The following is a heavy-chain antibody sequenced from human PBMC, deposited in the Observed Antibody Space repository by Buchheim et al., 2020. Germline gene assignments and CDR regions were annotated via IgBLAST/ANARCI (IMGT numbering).Heavy chain of an antibody. CDR1: GFTFSSYA. CDR3: ARDTTAITRYSSGWYGGGFDY. Sequence: QVQLVESGGGVVQPGRSLRLPCAASGFTFSSYAMHWVRQAPGKGLEWVAVISYDGSNKYYADSVKGRFTISRDNSKNTLYLQMNSLRAEDTAVYYCARDTTAITRYSSGWYGGGFDYWGQGTL. CDR2: ISYDGSNK. J-gene: IGHJ4*02. D-gene: IGHD6-19*01. V-gene: IGHV3-30*04.